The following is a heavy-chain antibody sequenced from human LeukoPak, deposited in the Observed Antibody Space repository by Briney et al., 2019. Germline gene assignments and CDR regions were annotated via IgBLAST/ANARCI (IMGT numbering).Heavy chain of an antibody. V-gene: IGHV3-7*01. CDR2: IKQDGSEK. Sequence: GGSLRLSCAVSGFTFSGYWMSWVRQAPGKGLEWEANIKQDGSEKDYVDSVKGRFTISRDNAENSLYLQMNSLRAEDTAVYYCASTDYSNYFLDYWGQGTLVTVSS. CDR3: ASTDYSNYFLDY. CDR1: GFTFSGYW. D-gene: IGHD4-11*01. J-gene: IGHJ4*02.